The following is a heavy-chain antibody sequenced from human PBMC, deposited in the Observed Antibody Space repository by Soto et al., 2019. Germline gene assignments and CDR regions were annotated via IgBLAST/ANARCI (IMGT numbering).Heavy chain of an antibody. Sequence: SETLSLTCAVYGGSFSGYYWSWIRQPPGKGLEWIGEINHSGSTNYNPSLKSRVTISVDTSKNHFSLKLSSVTAADTAVYYCARETTVTTLGYYYYGMDVWGQGTTVTVSS. CDR2: INHSGST. D-gene: IGHD4-17*01. CDR3: ARETTVTTLGYYYYGMDV. J-gene: IGHJ6*02. CDR1: GGSFSGYY. V-gene: IGHV4-34*01.